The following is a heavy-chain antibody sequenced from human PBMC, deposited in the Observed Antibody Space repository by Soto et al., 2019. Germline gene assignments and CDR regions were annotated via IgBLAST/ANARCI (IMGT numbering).Heavy chain of an antibody. J-gene: IGHJ4*02. D-gene: IGHD3-3*01. CDR1: GGSISSYY. CDR3: ARSYDFWSGYPDY. Sequence: SEALSLTCTVSGGSISSYYWSWIRQPPGKGLEWIGYIYYSGSTNYNPSLKSRVTISVDTSKNQFSLKLSSVTAADTAVYYCARSYDFWSGYPDYWGQGTLVTVSS. V-gene: IGHV4-59*01. CDR2: IYYSGST.